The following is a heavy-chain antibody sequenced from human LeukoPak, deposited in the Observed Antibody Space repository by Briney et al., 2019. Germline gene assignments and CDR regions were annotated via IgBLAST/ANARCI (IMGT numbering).Heavy chain of an antibody. D-gene: IGHD3-16*02. V-gene: IGHV4-39*01. CDR2: IYYSGST. Sequence: PSETLSLACTVSGGSISSSSYYWGWIRQPPGKGLEWIGSIYYSGSTYYNPSLKSRVTISVDTSKNQFSLKLSSVTAADTAVYYCARSNDYVWGSYRYTEGFDYWGQGTLVTVSS. CDR3: ARSNDYVWGSYRYTEGFDY. CDR1: GGSISSSSYY. J-gene: IGHJ4*02.